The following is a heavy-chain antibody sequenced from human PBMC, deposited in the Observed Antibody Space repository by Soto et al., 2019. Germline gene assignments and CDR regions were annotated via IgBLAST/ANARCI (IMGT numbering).Heavy chain of an antibody. CDR3: ARDLGGSYYAPVDY. D-gene: IGHD1-26*01. Sequence: QVQLVQSGAEVKKPGASVKVSCKASGYTFTSYGISWVRQAPGQGLEWMGWISAYNGNTKYAQKFEGRVTMTTDTPPSTAYMELRSLRSDDTAVYYCARDLGGSYYAPVDYWGQGTLVTVSS. CDR2: ISAYNGNT. V-gene: IGHV1-18*01. CDR1: GYTFTSYG. J-gene: IGHJ4*02.